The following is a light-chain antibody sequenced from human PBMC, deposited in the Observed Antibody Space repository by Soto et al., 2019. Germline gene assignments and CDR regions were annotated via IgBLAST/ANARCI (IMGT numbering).Light chain of an antibody. J-gene: IGLJ1*01. CDR2: EVS. CDR1: SSDVGGYNY. V-gene: IGLV2-8*01. Sequence: QSALTQPPSASGSPGQSVTISCTGTSSDVGGYNYVSWYQQHPGKAPKLMIYEVSKRPSGDPDRFSGSKSGNTASLTVSGLQAEDEADYYCSSYAGSSYVFGTWTKVTVL. CDR3: SSYAGSSYV.